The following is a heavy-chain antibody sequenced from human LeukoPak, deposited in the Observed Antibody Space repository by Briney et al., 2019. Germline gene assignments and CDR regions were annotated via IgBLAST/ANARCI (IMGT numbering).Heavy chain of an antibody. CDR1: GFTFSSYS. J-gene: IGHJ4*02. D-gene: IGHD6-13*01. Sequence: PGGSLRLSCAAYGFTFSSYSMNWVRQAPGKGLEWVSSISSSSSYIYYADSVKGRFTISRDNAKNSLYLPMNSLSAEHTAVYYCARGGSAAGLLYYFAYWGQGTLVTVYS. CDR3: ARGGSAAGLLYYFAY. CDR2: ISSSSSYI. V-gene: IGHV3-21*01.